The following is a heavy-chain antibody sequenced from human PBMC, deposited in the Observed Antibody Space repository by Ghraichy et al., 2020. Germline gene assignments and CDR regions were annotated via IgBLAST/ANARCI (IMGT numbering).Heavy chain of an antibody. J-gene: IGHJ4*02. CDR2: INYSGRI. CDR3: VRQPFGSGSYTSPHFDT. V-gene: IGHV4-30-4*07. CDR1: GVSLSSGAST. Sequence: SETLSLTCAVSGVSLSSGASTWSWIRKPPGRGLEWLAFINYSGRISYNPSLKSRLTISMDASADRFSLRLTSVTAADTAVYYCVRQPFGSGSYTSPHFDTWGQGTLVTVSS. D-gene: IGHD3-10*01.